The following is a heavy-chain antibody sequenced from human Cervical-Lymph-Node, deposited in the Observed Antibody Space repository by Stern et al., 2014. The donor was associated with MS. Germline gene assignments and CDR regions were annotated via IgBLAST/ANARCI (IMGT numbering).Heavy chain of an antibody. CDR3: ARDAAAVRRPYYFDY. CDR1: GFTFSRYS. CDR2: ISSSSSYI. Sequence: VQLVESGGGLVKPGGSLRLSCAASGFTFSRYSMHWVRQAPGKGLQWVSSISSSSSYIYCADSVKGRFTISRDNAKNSLYLQMNSLRAEDTAVYDCARDAAAVRRPYYFDYWGQGTLVTGSS. D-gene: IGHD6-13*01. J-gene: IGHJ4*02. V-gene: IGHV3-21*01.